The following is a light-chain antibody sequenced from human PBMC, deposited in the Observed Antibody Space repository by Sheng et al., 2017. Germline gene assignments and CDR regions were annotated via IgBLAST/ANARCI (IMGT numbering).Light chain of an antibody. CDR3: QQGRT. V-gene: IGKV3D-11*01. Sequence: IVFTQSPATLSLSPGDRATLSCRASKGVTNYLAWYQQKPGQAPRLLIYDASNRATGVPARFSGSGPGTDFTLTISSLEPDDFAVYYCQQGRTFGGGTKVE. J-gene: IGKJ4*01. CDR1: KGVTNY. CDR2: DAS.